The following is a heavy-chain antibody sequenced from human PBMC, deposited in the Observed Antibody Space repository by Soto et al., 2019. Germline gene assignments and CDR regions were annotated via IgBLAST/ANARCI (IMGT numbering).Heavy chain of an antibody. CDR2: ISYDGSNK. D-gene: IGHD1-26*01. CDR1: GFTFSSYA. J-gene: IGHJ3*02. V-gene: IGHV3-30-3*01. Sequence: GGSLRLSCAASGFTFSSYAMHWVRQAPGKGLEWVAVISYDGSNKYYADSVKGRFTISRDNSKNTLYLQMNSLRAEDTAVYYCASADSVSYLAAFDIWGQGTMVT. CDR3: ASADSVSYLAAFDI.